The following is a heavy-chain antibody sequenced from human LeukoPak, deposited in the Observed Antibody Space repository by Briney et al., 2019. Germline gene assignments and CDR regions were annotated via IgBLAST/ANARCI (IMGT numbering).Heavy chain of an antibody. J-gene: IGHJ4*02. D-gene: IGHD3-22*01. CDR2: LRFDGNNK. Sequence: GGSLRLSCAASGFTFSSYGMHWVRQAPGKGLEWVAFLRFDGNNKYYADSVKGRFTISRDNSKNTLYLQMNSLRAEDTAVYYCARDNSGGYTFDYWGQGTLVTVSS. CDR1: GFTFSSYG. CDR3: ARDNSGGYTFDY. V-gene: IGHV3-30*02.